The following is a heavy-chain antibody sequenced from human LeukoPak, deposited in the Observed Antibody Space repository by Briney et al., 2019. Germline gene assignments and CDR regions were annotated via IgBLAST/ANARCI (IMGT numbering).Heavy chain of an antibody. CDR3: AKNIKPHWFRETSSGFDY. D-gene: IGHD3-10*01. J-gene: IGHJ4*02. Sequence: PGRSLRLSCAASGFTFDDYVMHWVRQAPGKGLEWVSGIGRSSGSIGYADSVKGRFTISRDNAKNSLYLQMSSLRAEDTALYYCAKNIKPHWFRETSSGFDYWGQGTLVTVSS. CDR2: IGRSSGSI. V-gene: IGHV3-9*01. CDR1: GFTFDDYV.